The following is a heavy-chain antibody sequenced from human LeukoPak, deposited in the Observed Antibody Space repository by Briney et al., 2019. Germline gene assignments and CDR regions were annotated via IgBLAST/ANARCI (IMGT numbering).Heavy chain of an antibody. CDR3: ARVGYYYYYGMDV. CDR1: GGSFSGYY. CDR2: INHSGST. Sequence: SETLSLTCAVYGGSFSGYYWSWIRQPPGKGLEWIGEINHSGSTNYNPSLKSRVTISVDTSKNQFSLKLSSVTAADTAVYYCARVGYYYYYGMDVWGQGTTVTVSS. J-gene: IGHJ6*02. V-gene: IGHV4-34*01.